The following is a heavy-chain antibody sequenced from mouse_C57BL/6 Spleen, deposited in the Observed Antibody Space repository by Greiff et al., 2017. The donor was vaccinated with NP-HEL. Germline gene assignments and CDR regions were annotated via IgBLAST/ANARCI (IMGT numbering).Heavy chain of an antibody. J-gene: IGHJ2*01. Sequence: EVQGVESGGGLVKPGGSLKLSCAASGFTFSSYAMSWVRQTPEKRLEWVATISDGGSYTYYPDNVKGRFTISRDNAKNNLYLQMSHLKSEDTAMYYCARDGCLYYYGSREGDYFDYWGQGTTLTVSS. V-gene: IGHV5-4*01. CDR3: ARDGCLYYYGSREGDYFDY. D-gene: IGHD1-1*01. CDR2: ISDGGSYT. CDR1: GFTFSSYA.